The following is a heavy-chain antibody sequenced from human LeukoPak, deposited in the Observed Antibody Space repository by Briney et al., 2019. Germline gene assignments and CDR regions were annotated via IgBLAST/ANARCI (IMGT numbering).Heavy chain of an antibody. CDR1: GGSFSGYY. CDR3: ARDRTRLVYYYYGMDV. J-gene: IGHJ6*02. Sequence: SETLSLTCAVYGGSFSGYYWNWIRQPPGKGLEWIGEINHSGSTNYNPSLKSRVTISVDTSKNQFSLKLSSVTAADTAVYYCARDRTRLVYYYYGMDVWGQGTTVTVSS. V-gene: IGHV4-34*09. D-gene: IGHD3-9*01. CDR2: INHSGST.